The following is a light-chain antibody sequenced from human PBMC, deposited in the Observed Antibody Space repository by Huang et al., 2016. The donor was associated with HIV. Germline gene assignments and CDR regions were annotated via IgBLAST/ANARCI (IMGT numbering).Light chain of an antibody. V-gene: IGKV1-39*01. Sequence: DIQMTQSPSSLSASIGDRVIITCRASQDIGRLLNWYQQKPGKAPQLLIYAAAVLQTGVPSRFSGSGSGTHFTLTIRSLQPEDFATYYCQQSYSPSPFTFGLGTILDI. CDR1: QDIGRL. CDR3: QQSYSPSPFT. CDR2: AAA. J-gene: IGKJ2*01.